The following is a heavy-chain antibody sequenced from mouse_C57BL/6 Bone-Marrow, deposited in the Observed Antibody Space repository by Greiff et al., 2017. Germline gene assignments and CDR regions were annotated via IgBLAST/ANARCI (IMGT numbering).Heavy chain of an antibody. CDR2: IYPRDGST. CDR1: GYTFTDHT. CDR3: AIITTEVAMDY. J-gene: IGHJ4*01. V-gene: IGHV1-78*01. Sequence: QVQLKESDAELVKPGASVKISCKVSGYTFTDHTIHWMKQRPEQGLEWIGCIYPRDGSTKYNEKFKGKATLTADKSSSPGHMQLNSLTSEDSAVYFCAIITTEVAMDYWGQGTSVTVSS. D-gene: IGHD1-2*01.